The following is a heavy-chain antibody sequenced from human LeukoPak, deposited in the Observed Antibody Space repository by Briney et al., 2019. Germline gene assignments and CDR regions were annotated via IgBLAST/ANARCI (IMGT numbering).Heavy chain of an antibody. CDR2: IYSSGTT. J-gene: IGHJ4*02. CDR3: ARHLGVGSYPLDS. CDR1: GGSISNHY. Sequence: SETLSLTCSVSGGSISNHYWSWIRQPPGKGLEWIAHIYSSGTTTYNPSLKSRVTISVDTSKSQISLKVRSVTAADTAVYYCARHLGVGSYPLDSWGQGTLVTVSS. V-gene: IGHV4-59*08. D-gene: IGHD1-26*01.